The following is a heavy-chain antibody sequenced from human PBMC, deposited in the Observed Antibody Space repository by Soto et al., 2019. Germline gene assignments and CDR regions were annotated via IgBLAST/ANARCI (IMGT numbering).Heavy chain of an antibody. J-gene: IGHJ5*02. D-gene: IGHD3-10*01. CDR2: IYYSGST. V-gene: IGHV4-59*01. CDR1: GGSISGYY. Sequence: SETLSLTCTVSGGSISGYYWSWIRQPPGKGLEWIGYIYYSGSTNYNPSLKSRVTISVDTSKNQFSLKLSSVTAADTAVYYCARDNRLRGLTKYGWFDPWGQGTLVTVSS. CDR3: ARDNRLRGLTKYGWFDP.